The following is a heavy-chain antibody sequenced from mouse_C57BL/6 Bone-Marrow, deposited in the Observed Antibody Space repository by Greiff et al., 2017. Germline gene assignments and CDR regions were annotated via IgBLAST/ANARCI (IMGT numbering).Heavy chain of an antibody. V-gene: IGHV5-17*01. D-gene: IGHD1-1*01. Sequence: EVKLMESGGGLVKPGGSLKLSCAASGFTFSDYGMHWVSQAPEKGLEWVAYISSGSSTIYYADTVKGRFTISRDNAKNTLILQMTSLRSEDTAMYYCARSLYYYGSSYEAMDYWGQGTSVTVSS. CDR1: GFTFSDYG. CDR3: ARSLYYYGSSYEAMDY. CDR2: ISSGSSTI. J-gene: IGHJ4*01.